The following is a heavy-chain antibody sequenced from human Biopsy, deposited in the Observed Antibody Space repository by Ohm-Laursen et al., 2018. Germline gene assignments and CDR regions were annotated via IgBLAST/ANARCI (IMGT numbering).Heavy chain of an antibody. CDR2: VTTTSSYI. D-gene: IGHD1-1*01. CDR3: AERTGNSLGF. Sequence: SLRLSCAASGFDFSDYSMSWVRQAPGKGLEWVSSVTTTSSYIYYADSVKGRFTISRDNAKNSLYLRMNSLRAEDTAVYYCAERTGNSLGFWGQGTLVTVSS. V-gene: IGHV3-21*04. J-gene: IGHJ4*02. CDR1: GFDFSDYS.